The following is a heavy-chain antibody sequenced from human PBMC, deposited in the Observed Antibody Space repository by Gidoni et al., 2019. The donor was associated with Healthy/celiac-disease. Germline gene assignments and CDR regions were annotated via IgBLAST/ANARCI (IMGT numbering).Heavy chain of an antibody. J-gene: IGHJ3*01. Sequence: QVQLVESGGGVVQPGRSLRRSCAASGFTFSSYAMHWVRQAPGKGLEWVAVISYDGSNKYYADSVKGRFTISRDNSKNTLYLQMNSLRAEDTAVYYCATGGDSDWGQGTMVTVSS. V-gene: IGHV3-30*01. CDR2: ISYDGSNK. D-gene: IGHD2-21*02. CDR3: ATGGDSD. CDR1: GFTFSSYA.